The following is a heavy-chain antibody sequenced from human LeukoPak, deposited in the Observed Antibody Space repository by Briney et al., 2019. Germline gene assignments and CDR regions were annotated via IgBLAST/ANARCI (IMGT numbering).Heavy chain of an antibody. D-gene: IGHD6-6*01. CDR3: TRQLAAARSYYFDC. Sequence: GGSLRLSCTTSGFTFGDYAMGWVRQAPGKGLEWVGFIRSKAYSGTTEQAASVKGRFTISRDDSKSIAYLQMDSLKTEDTAVYYCTRQLAAARSYYFDCWGQGTLVTVSS. CDR1: GFTFGDYA. V-gene: IGHV3-49*04. CDR2: IRSKAYSGTT. J-gene: IGHJ4*02.